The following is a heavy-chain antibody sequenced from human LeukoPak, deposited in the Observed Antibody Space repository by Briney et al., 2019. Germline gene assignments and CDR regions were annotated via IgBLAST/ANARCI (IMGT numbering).Heavy chain of an antibody. J-gene: IGHJ3*02. CDR3: ARVREDYGDYPLEGAFDI. CDR1: GFTFDDYA. D-gene: IGHD4-17*01. V-gene: IGHV3-9*01. Sequence: GGSLRLSCAASGFTFDDYAMHWVRQAPGKGLEWVSGISWNSGSIGYADSVKGRFTISRDNAKNSLYLQMNSLRAEDTALYYCARVREDYGDYPLEGAFDIWGQGTMVTVSS. CDR2: ISWNSGSI.